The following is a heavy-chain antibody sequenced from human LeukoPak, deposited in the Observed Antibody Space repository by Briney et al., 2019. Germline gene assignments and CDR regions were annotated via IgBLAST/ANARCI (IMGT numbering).Heavy chain of an antibody. J-gene: IGHJ3*02. CDR1: GFTFSSYA. D-gene: IGHD5-18*01. Sequence: GRSLRLSCAASGFTFSSYAMHWVRQAPGKGLEWVAVLSYDGSNKFYADSVKGRFTISRDNSKNTLYLQMNSLRAEDTAVYYCARSAMVLDAFDIWSQGTMVTVSS. CDR3: ARSAMVLDAFDI. V-gene: IGHV3-30-3*01. CDR2: LSYDGSNK.